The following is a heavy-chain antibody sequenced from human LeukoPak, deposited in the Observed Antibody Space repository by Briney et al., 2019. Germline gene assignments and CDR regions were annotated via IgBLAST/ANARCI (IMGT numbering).Heavy chain of an antibody. CDR2: ITGSGGSA. CDR3: AKGTNVLLRFGELYRESHFDY. J-gene: IGHJ4*02. V-gene: IGHV3-23*01. CDR1: GLSFSNYA. Sequence: PGGSLRLSCEVSGLSFSNYAMSWVRQAPGKGLEWVSGITGSGGSAYYADSVRGRFIISRDNSKNTVDLQMNSLRAEDTAVYYCAKGTNVLLRFGELYRESHFDYWGQGTLVTVSS. D-gene: IGHD3-10*01.